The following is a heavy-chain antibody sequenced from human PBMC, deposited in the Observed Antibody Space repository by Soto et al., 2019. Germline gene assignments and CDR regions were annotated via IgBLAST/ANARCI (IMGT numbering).Heavy chain of an antibody. CDR3: ARGITLPTPLDY. Sequence: ASVKVSCKASGYTFTSYAMHWVRQAPGQRLEWMGWINAGNGNTKYSQKIQGRVTITRDTSASTAYKELSSLRSEDTAVYYCARGITLPTPLDYWGQGTLVTVSS. CDR2: INAGNGNT. V-gene: IGHV1-3*01. J-gene: IGHJ4*02. D-gene: IGHD1-20*01. CDR1: GYTFTSYA.